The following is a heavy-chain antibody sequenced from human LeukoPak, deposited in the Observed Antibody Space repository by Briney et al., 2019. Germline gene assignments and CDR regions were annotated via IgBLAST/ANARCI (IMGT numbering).Heavy chain of an antibody. J-gene: IGHJ4*02. CDR3: ARRGRGELSYYIDY. CDR2: IYYSGST. Sequence: SETLSLTCTVSGGSISSSSYYWGWIRQPPGKGLEWIGSIYYSGSTYYNPSLKSRVTISVDTSNNQVSLKLSSVTAADTAVYYCARRGRGELSYYIDYWGQGTLVTVSS. CDR1: GGSISSSSYY. V-gene: IGHV4-39*01. D-gene: IGHD3-16*02.